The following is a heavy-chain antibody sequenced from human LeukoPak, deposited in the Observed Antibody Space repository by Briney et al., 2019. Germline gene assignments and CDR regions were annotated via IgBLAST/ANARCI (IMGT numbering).Heavy chain of an antibody. CDR2: IKQDGSEK. CDR3: VRERTNYHDSSGYY. D-gene: IGHD3-22*01. CDR1: GFTFSSYW. V-gene: IGHV3-7*05. J-gene: IGHJ4*02. Sequence: GSLRLSCAASGFTFSSYWMSWVRQAPGKGLEWVANIKQDGSEKYYVDSVKGRFTISRDNAKESLYLQMNSLRAEDTAVYYCVRERTNYHDSSGYYWGQGTLVTVSS.